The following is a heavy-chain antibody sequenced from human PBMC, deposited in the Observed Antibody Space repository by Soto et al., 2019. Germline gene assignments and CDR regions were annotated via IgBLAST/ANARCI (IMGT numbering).Heavy chain of an antibody. CDR1: GFTFSNCW. D-gene: IGHD6-19*01. Sequence: GGSLRLSCAASGFTFSNCWMSWVRQAPGKGLEWVANIKQDGTEKYYVDSVKGRFTISRDNAKNSLYLQMNSLRAEDTALYYCAEDISEYSSGWITYYFDYWGQGTLVTVSS. CDR2: IKQDGTEK. V-gene: IGHV3-7*03. CDR3: AEDISEYSSGWITYYFDY. J-gene: IGHJ4*02.